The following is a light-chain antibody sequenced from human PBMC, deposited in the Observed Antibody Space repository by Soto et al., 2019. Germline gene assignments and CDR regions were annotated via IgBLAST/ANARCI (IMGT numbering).Light chain of an antibody. CDR1: QTVSRS. J-gene: IGKJ1*01. CDR3: QQYNNWPRT. Sequence: EIVLTQSPGTLSLSPGERATLSCRASQTVSRSALAWYQQKPGQAPRLLIYGASTRATGIPARFSGSGSGTEFTLTISSLQSEDFAVYYCQQYNNWPRTFGQGTKVDIK. CDR2: GAS. V-gene: IGKV3-15*01.